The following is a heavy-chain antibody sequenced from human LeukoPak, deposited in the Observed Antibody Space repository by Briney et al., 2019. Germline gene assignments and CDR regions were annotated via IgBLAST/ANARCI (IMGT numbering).Heavy chain of an antibody. V-gene: IGHV3-23*01. D-gene: IGHD3-16*01. J-gene: IGHJ4*02. CDR2: ISGSGGST. CDR1: GFTFSSYG. Sequence: GGSLRLSCAASGFTFSSYGMSWVRQAPGKGLEWVSAISGSGGSTYYADSVKGRFTISRDNSKNTLYLQMNSLRAEDTAVYYCARDEAPFGGANDYWGQGTLVTVSS. CDR3: ARDEAPFGGANDY.